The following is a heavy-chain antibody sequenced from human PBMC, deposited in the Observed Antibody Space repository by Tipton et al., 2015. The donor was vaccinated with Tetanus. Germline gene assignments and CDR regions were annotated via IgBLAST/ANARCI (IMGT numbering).Heavy chain of an antibody. D-gene: IGHD1-7*01. V-gene: IGHV3-30*18. CDR3: AKDPWITGTSGHYYYYMDV. CDR1: GFTLSRYT. CDR2: ISYDGINK. Sequence: QLVQSGGGLVKPGGSLRLSCAASGFTLSRYTLNWVRQAPGKGLEWVAVISYDGINKYYADSVKGRFTISRDNSKNTLYLQVNSLRAEDTAVYYCAKDPWITGTSGHYYYYMDVWGKGTTVTVSS. J-gene: IGHJ6*03.